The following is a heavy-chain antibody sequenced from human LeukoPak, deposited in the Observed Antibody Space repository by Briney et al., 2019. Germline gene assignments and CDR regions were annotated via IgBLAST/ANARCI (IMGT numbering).Heavy chain of an antibody. Sequence: GGSLRLSCAASGFTFSTYGMHWVRQAPGKGLEWVAVISYDGSNKYYADSVKGRFTISRDNSKNTLYLQMNSLRVEDTAIYFCAKVFVLMRGTPENWFDPWGQGTLVTVSS. CDR1: GFTFSTYG. J-gene: IGHJ5*02. CDR2: ISYDGSNK. D-gene: IGHD1-14*01. V-gene: IGHV3-30*18. CDR3: AKVFVLMRGTPENWFDP.